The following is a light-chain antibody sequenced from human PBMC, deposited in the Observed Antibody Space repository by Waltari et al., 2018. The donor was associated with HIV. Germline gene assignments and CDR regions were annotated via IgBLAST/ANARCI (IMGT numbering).Light chain of an antibody. CDR1: RGISSY. CDR2: AAS. CDR3: QFLDTYPL. Sequence: DIQLTQSPSFLSASVGDKVTITCRASRGISSYLAWHQQKPGKAPKLLIYAASTLPSGVPSRFSGSGSGTEFTLTSSSLQPEDFATYFCQFLDTYPLFGGGTKVEVK. J-gene: IGKJ4*01. V-gene: IGKV1-9*01.